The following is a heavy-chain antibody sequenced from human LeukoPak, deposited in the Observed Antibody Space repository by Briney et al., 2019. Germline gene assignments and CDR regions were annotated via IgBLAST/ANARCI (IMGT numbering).Heavy chain of an antibody. D-gene: IGHD5-12*01. CDR1: GFTFSSYA. V-gene: IGHV3-23*01. CDR3: AKAVGYSGYQSFDY. Sequence: PGGSLRLSCAASGFTFSSYAMHWVRQAPGKGLEWVSAISGSGGSTYYADSVKGRFTISRDNSKNTLYLQMNSLRAEDTAVYYCAKAVGYSGYQSFDYWGQGTLVTVCS. CDR2: ISGSGGST. J-gene: IGHJ4*02.